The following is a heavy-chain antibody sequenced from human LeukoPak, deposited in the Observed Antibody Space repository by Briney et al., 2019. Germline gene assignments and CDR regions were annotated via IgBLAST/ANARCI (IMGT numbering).Heavy chain of an antibody. CDR2: MNQDGSQK. Sequence: GGPLRLSCVASGFTFSGHWITWVRQATGKGLEWVANMNQDGSQKYYVDSVKGRFTISRDNAKNSVYLQMNSLRDEDTAVYYCARGHYGMDVWGQGTTVSVSS. CDR3: ARGHYGMDV. CDR1: GFTFSGHW. V-gene: IGHV3-7*01. J-gene: IGHJ6*02.